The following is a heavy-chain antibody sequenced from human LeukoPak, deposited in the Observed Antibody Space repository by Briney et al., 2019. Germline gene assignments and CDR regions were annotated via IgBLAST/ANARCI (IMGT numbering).Heavy chain of an antibody. CDR2: IKSKTDGGTT. D-gene: IGHD3-22*01. Sequence: PGGSLRLSCAASGFTFSNAWMNWVRQAPGKGLEWVGRIKSKTDGGTTDYAAPVKGRFTISRDDSKNTLYLQMNSLKTEDTAVYYCTVNYYDSSGYLPSWDYWGQGTLVTVSP. V-gene: IGHV3-15*07. CDR1: GFTFSNAW. CDR3: TVNYYDSSGYLPSWDY. J-gene: IGHJ4*02.